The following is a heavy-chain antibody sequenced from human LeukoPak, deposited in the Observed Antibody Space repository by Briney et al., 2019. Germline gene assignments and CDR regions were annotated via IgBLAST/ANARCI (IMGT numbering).Heavy chain of an antibody. CDR2: IYSGGST. Sequence: GGSLRLSCAASGFTVSSNYMSWVRQAPGKGLEWVSVIYSGGSTYYADSVKGRFTISRDNSKNTLYLQMNSLRAEDTAVYYCARMYSSSSYGMDVWGQGTTVTASS. V-gene: IGHV3-53*01. J-gene: IGHJ6*02. D-gene: IGHD6-6*01. CDR1: GFTVSSNY. CDR3: ARMYSSSSYGMDV.